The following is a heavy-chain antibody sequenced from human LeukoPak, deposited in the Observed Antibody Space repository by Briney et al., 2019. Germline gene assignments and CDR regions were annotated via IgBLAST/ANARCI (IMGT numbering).Heavy chain of an antibody. D-gene: IGHD2-21*02. CDR1: GFTVSSNY. Sequence: GGSLRLSCAASGFTVSSNYMSWVRQAPGKGLEWVSVIYSGGSTYYADSVKGRFTISRDNSKNTLYLQMNSLRAEDTAVYYCAACGGDCYSDLLRPGYWGQGTLVTVSS. CDR2: IYSGGST. V-gene: IGHV3-66*01. J-gene: IGHJ4*02. CDR3: AACGGDCYSDLLRPGY.